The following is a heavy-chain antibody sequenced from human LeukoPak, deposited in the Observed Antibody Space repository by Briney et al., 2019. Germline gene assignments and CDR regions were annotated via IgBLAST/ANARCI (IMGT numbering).Heavy chain of an antibody. CDR1: GGSVSSGSYY. J-gene: IGHJ4*02. V-gene: IGHV4-61*01. Sequence: SETLSLTCTVSGGSVSSGSYYWSWIRQPPGKGLEWIGYIYYSGSTNYNPSLKSRVTISVDTSKNQFSLKLSSVTAADTVVYYCARDARLRGYFDYWGQGTLVTVSS. D-gene: IGHD2-15*01. CDR3: ARDARLRGYFDY. CDR2: IYYSGST.